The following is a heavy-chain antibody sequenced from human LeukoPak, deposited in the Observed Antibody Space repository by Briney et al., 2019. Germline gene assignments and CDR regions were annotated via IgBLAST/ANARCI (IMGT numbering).Heavy chain of an antibody. CDR3: ARAGPYSSSWYKDY. V-gene: IGHV1-18*01. J-gene: IGHJ4*02. D-gene: IGHD6-13*01. CDR2: ISADNGNT. Sequence: ASVKVSCKASGYTFTSYGISWVRQAPGQGLEWMGWISADNGNTNYTQKLQGRVTMTTDTSTSTAYMELRSLRSDDTAVYYCARAGPYSSSWYKDYWGQGTLVTVSS. CDR1: GYTFTSYG.